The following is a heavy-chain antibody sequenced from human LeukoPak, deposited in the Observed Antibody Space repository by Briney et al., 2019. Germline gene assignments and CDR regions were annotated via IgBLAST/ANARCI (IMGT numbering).Heavy chain of an antibody. CDR3: ARGPGRVAATATGSFDI. J-gene: IGHJ3*02. D-gene: IGHD6-13*01. Sequence: QPGGSLRLSCAASGFTFSSYWMSWVRQPPGKGLEWVANIKHDGSEKYYVDSVKGRFSISRDYAKNSVYLQMNSLRAEDTAVYYYARGPGRVAATATGSFDIWGQGTVVTVSS. CDR1: GFTFSSYW. V-gene: IGHV3-7*05. CDR2: IKHDGSEK.